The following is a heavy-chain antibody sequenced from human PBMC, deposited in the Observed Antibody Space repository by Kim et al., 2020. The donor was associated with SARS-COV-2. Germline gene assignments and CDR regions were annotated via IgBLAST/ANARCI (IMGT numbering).Heavy chain of an antibody. CDR2: IYYSGST. CDR1: GGSISSIDYF. Sequence: SETLSLTCSVSGGSISSIDYFWGWIRQHPGKGLEWIGCIYYSGSTFYNPSLKSRVTISVDTSKNQFSLKVISVIAADTAVYYCARPQSDGDSKYWGTGT. J-gene: IGHJ4*02. V-gene: IGHV4-39*07. D-gene: IGHD7-27*01. CDR3: ARPQSDGDSKY.